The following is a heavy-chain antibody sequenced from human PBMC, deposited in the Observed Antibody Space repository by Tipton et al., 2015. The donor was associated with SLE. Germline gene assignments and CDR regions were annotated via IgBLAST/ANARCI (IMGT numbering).Heavy chain of an antibody. V-gene: IGHV4-4*08. D-gene: IGHD6-13*01. Sequence: TLSLSCPVSGGSISSYYWSWIRQPPGKGLEWIGYIYTSGSTNYNPSLKSRVTISVDTSKNQFSLKLSSVTAADTAVYYCASYSSPWYFDYWGQGTLVTVSS. CDR3: ASYSSPWYFDY. CDR2: IYTSGST. CDR1: GGSISSYY. J-gene: IGHJ4*02.